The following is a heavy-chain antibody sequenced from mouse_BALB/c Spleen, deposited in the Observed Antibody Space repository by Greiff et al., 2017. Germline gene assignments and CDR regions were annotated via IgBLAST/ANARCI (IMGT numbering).Heavy chain of an antibody. CDR3: ARDDDYYGYYFDY. D-gene: IGHD2-3*01. Sequence: EVHLVESGPGLVKPSQSLSLTCSVTGYSITSGYYWNWIRQFPGNKLEWMGYISYDGSNNYNPSLKNRISITRDTSKNQFFLKLNSVTTEDTATYYCARDDDYYGYYFDYWGQGTTLTVSS. CDR1: GYSITSGYY. J-gene: IGHJ2*01. V-gene: IGHV3-6*02. CDR2: ISYDGSN.